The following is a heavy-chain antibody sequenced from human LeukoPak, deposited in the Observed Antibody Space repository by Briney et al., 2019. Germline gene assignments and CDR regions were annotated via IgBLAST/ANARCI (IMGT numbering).Heavy chain of an antibody. CDR2: INHSGST. CDR3: ARVRWELLQYYFDY. Sequence: SETLSLTCAVYGGSFSGYYWSWTRQPPGKGLEWIGEINHSGSTNYNPSLKSRVTISVDTSKNQFSLKLSSVTAADTAVYYCARVRWELLQYYFDYWGQGTLVTVSS. V-gene: IGHV4-34*01. J-gene: IGHJ4*02. CDR1: GGSFSGYY. D-gene: IGHD1-26*01.